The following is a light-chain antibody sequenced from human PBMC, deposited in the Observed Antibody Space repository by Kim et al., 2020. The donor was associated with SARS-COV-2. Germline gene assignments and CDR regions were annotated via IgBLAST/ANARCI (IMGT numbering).Light chain of an antibody. J-gene: IGLJ2*01. Sequence: VCGSPGQPASITCSGDKWGDKYACWYQQKPGQSPLLVIYQDSKRPSGIPERFSGSNSGNTATLTVSGTQAMDEADYYCQAWDSRVVFGGGTQLTVL. CDR1: KWGDKY. V-gene: IGLV3-1*01. CDR3: QAWDSRVV. CDR2: QDS.